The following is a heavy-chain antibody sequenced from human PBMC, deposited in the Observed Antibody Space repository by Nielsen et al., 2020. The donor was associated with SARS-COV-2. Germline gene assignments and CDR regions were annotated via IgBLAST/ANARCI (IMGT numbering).Heavy chain of an antibody. J-gene: IGHJ3*02. D-gene: IGHD4-17*01. Sequence: KVSCKGSGYSFTSYWIGWVRQMPGKGLEWMGIIYPGDSDTRYSPSFQGQVTISADKSISTAYLQWSSLKASDTAMYYCARKPNYGVAVDAFDIWGQGTMVTVSS. CDR2: IYPGDSDT. CDR1: GYSFTSYW. V-gene: IGHV5-51*01. CDR3: ARKPNYGVAVDAFDI.